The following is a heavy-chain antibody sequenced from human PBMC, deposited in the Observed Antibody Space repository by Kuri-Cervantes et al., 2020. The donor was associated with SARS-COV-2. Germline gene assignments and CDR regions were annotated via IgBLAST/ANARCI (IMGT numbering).Heavy chain of an antibody. J-gene: IGHJ3*02. CDR1: GFTFSSYA. Sequence: GGSLRLSCAASGFTFSSYAMSWVRQAPGKGLEWVSAISGSGGSTYYADSVKGRFTISRDNSKNTLYLQMNSLKTEDTAVYYCTFPKDCSSTSCYGDDAFDIWGQGTMVTVSS. CDR2: ISGSGGST. D-gene: IGHD2-2*01. CDR3: TFPKDCSSTSCYGDDAFDI. V-gene: IGHV3-23*01.